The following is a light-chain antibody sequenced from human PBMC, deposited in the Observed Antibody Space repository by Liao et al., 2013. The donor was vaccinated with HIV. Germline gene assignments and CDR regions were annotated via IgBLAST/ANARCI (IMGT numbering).Light chain of an antibody. CDR3: QAWDSSTSVV. V-gene: IGLV3-1*01. CDR1: KLEDKY. Sequence: SYELTQPPSVSVSPGQTANITCSGDKLEDKYACWYQQRPGQSPVLVIYQDTKRPSGIPERFSGSNSGNTATLTISGTQAMDEADYYCQAWDSSTSVVFGGGTKLTVL. CDR2: QDT. J-gene: IGLJ2*01.